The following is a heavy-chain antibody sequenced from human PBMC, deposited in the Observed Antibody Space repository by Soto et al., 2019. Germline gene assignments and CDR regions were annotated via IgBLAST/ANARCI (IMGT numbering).Heavy chain of an antibody. CDR3: PRIMLVEWIFMNIDLYRMDV. J-gene: IGHJ6*02. V-gene: IGHV3-48*01. CDR1: GFTFSSHS. Sequence: EVQLVESGGGLVKPGGSLRLSCAASGFTFSSHSMNWVRQAPGKGLEWISYICSNSGTIHYADSVEGRFTVSRDNAKNSLYLQMNGLRAEDTAVYYCPRIMLVEWIFMNIDLYRMDVWGQGTTVTVSS. CDR2: ICSNSGTI. D-gene: IGHD1-26*01.